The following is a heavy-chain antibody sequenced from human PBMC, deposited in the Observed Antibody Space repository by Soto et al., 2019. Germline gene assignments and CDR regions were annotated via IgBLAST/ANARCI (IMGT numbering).Heavy chain of an antibody. CDR2: ISWNSGSI. V-gene: IGHV3-9*01. Sequence: VQLVESGGGLVQPGRSLRLSCAASGFTFDDYAMHWVRQAPGKGLEWVSGISWNSGSIGYADSVKGRFTISRDNAKNSLYLQMNSLRAEDTALYYCAKDKDPGIAAPLDPWGQGTLVTVSS. CDR1: GFTFDDYA. CDR3: AKDKDPGIAAPLDP. J-gene: IGHJ5*02. D-gene: IGHD6-13*01.